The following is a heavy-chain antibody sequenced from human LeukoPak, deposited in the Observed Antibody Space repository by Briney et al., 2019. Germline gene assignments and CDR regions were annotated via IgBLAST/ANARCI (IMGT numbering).Heavy chain of an antibody. CDR3: ARDRSGDDDFWNGYYTNYFVP. D-gene: IGHD3-3*01. Sequence: SGTLSLTCAVSGGSISSSNWWSWVRQPPGKGLEWIGEIYHSGSTNYNPSLKSRVTISVDESKNQFSLKLSSVTAADTAVYYCARDRSGDDDFWNGYYTNYFVPWGQGTLVTVSS. V-gene: IGHV4-4*02. CDR1: GGSISSSNW. J-gene: IGHJ5*02. CDR2: IYHSGST.